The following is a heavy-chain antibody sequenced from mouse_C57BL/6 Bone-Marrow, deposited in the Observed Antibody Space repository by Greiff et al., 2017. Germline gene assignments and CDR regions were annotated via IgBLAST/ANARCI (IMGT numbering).Heavy chain of an antibody. CDR3: AGDYGSSYWYVDV. CDR1: GYTFTSYD. CDR2: IYPRDGST. D-gene: IGHD1-1*01. V-gene: IGHV1-85*01. Sequence: VQLQESGPELVKPGASVTLSCKASGYTFTSYDINWVKQRPGQGLEWIGWIYPRDGSTKYNEKFKGKVTLTVDTSASPAYMENHSLPSEDYAVYFCAGDYGSSYWYVDVWGTGTTVTVSS. J-gene: IGHJ1*03.